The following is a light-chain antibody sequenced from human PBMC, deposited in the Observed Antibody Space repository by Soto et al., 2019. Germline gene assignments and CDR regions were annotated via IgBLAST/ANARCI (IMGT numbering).Light chain of an antibody. Sequence: QPVLTQSPSASASLGASVKLTCTLSSGHSNYAIAWHQQQPEKGPRYLMKVKSDGSHSKGDGIPDRFSGSSSGAERYLTISSLQSEDEADYYCQTWGVFGTGTKVTVL. CDR2: VKSDGSH. CDR1: SGHSNYA. J-gene: IGLJ1*01. V-gene: IGLV4-69*01. CDR3: QTWGV.